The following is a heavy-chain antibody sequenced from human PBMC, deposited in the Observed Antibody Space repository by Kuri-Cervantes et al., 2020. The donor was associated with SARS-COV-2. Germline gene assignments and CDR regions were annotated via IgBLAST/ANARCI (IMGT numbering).Heavy chain of an antibody. CDR2: IIPILGIA. V-gene: IGHV1-69*10. Sequence: SVKVSCKASGYSFTDYAMNWVRQAPGQGLEWMGGIIPILGIANYAQKFQGRVTITADKSTSTAYMELSSLRSEDTAVYYCARGYYYDSSGYYFDYWGQGTLVTVSS. CDR3: ARGYYYDSSGYYFDY. D-gene: IGHD3-22*01. J-gene: IGHJ4*02. CDR1: GYSFTDYA.